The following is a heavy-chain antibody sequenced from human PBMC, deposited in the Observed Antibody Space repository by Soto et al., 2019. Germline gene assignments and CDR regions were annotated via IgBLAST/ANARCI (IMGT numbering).Heavy chain of an antibody. CDR1: GFTFSSYA. V-gene: IGHV3-23*01. J-gene: IGHJ6*03. D-gene: IGHD3-10*01. CDR2: ISGSGGST. Sequence: GGSLRLSCAASGFTFSSYAMSWVRQAPGKGLEWVSAISGSGGSTYYADSVKGRFTISRDNSKNTLYLQMNSLRAEDTAVYYCAKDLIRSELWFGELLSSYYYYMDVWGKGTTVTVSS. CDR3: AKDLIRSELWFGELLSSYYYYMDV.